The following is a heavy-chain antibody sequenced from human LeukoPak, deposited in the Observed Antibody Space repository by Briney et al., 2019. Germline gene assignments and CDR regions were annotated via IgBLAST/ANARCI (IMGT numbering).Heavy chain of an antibody. Sequence: PSETLSLTCTVSGGSISSYYWSWIRQPPGKGLEWIGYISYSGSTNYNPSLKSRVTISVDTSKNQFSLKLRSVTAADTAVYYCARHGGDYSFDYWGQGTLVTVSS. D-gene: IGHD2-21*01. CDR3: ARHGGDYSFDY. CDR1: GGSISSYY. CDR2: ISYSGST. V-gene: IGHV4-59*08. J-gene: IGHJ4*02.